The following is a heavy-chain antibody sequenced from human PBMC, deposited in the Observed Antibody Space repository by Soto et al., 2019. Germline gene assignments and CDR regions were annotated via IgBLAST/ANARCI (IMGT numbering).Heavy chain of an antibody. CDR1: GFSFSTYI. D-gene: IGHD6-13*01. J-gene: IGHJ4*02. CDR3: ARGLSSSSWLFDY. Sequence: QVQLVESGGGVVQPGRSLRLSCAASGFSFSTYILHWVRQAPGKGQEWVAVISSDGKNEYYADSVKGRFTLSSDKSKNTLHLQMNSLRPEDTAVYYWARGLSSSSWLFDYWGQGTLVTVSS. V-gene: IGHV3-30*04. CDR2: ISSDGKNE.